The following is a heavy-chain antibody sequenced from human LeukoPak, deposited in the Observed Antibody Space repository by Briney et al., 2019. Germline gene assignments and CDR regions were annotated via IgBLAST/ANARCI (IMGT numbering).Heavy chain of an antibody. D-gene: IGHD3-10*01. V-gene: IGHV1-18*01. CDR1: GYTFTSYG. J-gene: IGHJ4*02. Sequence: GASVKVSCKASGYTFTSYGISWVRQAPGQGLEWMGWISAYNGNTNYAQKLQGRVTITADESTSTAYMELSSLRSEDTAVYYCAREARGLYGPTQHFDYWGQGTLVTVSS. CDR2: ISAYNGNT. CDR3: AREARGLYGPTQHFDY.